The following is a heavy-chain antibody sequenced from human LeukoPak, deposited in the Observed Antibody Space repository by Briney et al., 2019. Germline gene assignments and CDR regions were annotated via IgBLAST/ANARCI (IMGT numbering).Heavy chain of an antibody. CDR1: GYTFTSYG. D-gene: IGHD6-19*01. J-gene: IGHJ4*02. V-gene: IGHV1-18*01. Sequence: GASVKVSCKASGYTFTSYGISWVRQAPGQGLEWMGWISAYNGNTNYAQKLQGRVTMTTDTSTSTACMELRSLRSDDTAVYYCARVPGSYSSGPGERYYFDYWGQGTLVTVSS. CDR3: ARVPGSYSSGPGERYYFDY. CDR2: ISAYNGNT.